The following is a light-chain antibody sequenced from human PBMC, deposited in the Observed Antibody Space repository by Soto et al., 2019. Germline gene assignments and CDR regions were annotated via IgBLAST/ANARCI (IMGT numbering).Light chain of an antibody. V-gene: IGKV1-9*01. CDR3: QQVNSYPLT. CDR2: AAS. Sequence: DIQLTQSPSFLSASEGDRVTITCRASQDISSYLAWYQQKPGKAPKLLIYAASTLQSGVPSRFSGSGSGTEFTLTISSLQPEDFATYYCQQVNSYPLTFGGGTKVEIK. CDR1: QDISSY. J-gene: IGKJ4*01.